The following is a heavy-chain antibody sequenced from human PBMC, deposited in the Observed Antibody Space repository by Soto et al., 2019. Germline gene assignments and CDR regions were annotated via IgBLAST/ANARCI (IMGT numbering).Heavy chain of an antibody. Sequence: SLGLSCVVPGIRFDDYAMHGVRQVPGKGLEWVSGINWDSGDIGYADSVKGRFTISRDNAKNSLYLQMNSLKTEDTALYYCAKDTAPGFYDANGHLDYWGQGTPVTVSS. CDR3: AKDTAPGFYDANGHLDY. D-gene: IGHD2-8*01. CDR1: GIRFDDYA. V-gene: IGHV3-9*01. CDR2: INWDSGDI. J-gene: IGHJ4*02.